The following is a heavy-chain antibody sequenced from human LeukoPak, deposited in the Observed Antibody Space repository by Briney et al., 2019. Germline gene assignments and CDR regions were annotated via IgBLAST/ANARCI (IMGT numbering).Heavy chain of an antibody. D-gene: IGHD4-4*01. Sequence: SETLSLTCTVSGGSISSYYWSWIRQPPGKGLEWTGYIYYSGSTNYNPSLKSRVTISVDTSKNQFSLKLSSVTAADTAVYYCARGSPLTTVDFDYWGQGTLVTVSS. J-gene: IGHJ4*02. CDR2: IYYSGST. CDR1: GGSISSYY. V-gene: IGHV4-59*08. CDR3: ARGSPLTTVDFDY.